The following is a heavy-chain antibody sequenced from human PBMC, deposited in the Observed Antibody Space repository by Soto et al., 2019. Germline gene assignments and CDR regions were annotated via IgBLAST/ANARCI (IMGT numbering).Heavy chain of an antibody. Sequence: GASVKVSCKDSGGTFSNNLIRWVRQAPGQGLEWMGRIIPIFGTPNYAQKLQGRVTITADESTSTAYMELSSLRSEDTAVYYCAGPPELTRIYYYYGMDVWGQGTTVTVSS. J-gene: IGHJ6*02. CDR1: GGTFSNNL. V-gene: IGHV1-69*13. D-gene: IGHD1-7*01. CDR3: AGPPELTRIYYYYGMDV. CDR2: IIPIFGTP.